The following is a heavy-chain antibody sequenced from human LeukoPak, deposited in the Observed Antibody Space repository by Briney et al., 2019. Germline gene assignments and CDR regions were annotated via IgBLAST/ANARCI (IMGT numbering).Heavy chain of an antibody. D-gene: IGHD6-13*01. CDR1: GYTFTGYY. CDR3: ARDTPPIAPAAAGWSAP. J-gene: IGHJ5*02. V-gene: IGHV1-2*02. Sequence: ASVKVSCKASGYTFTGYYMHWVRQAPGQGLEWMGWINPNSGGTNYAQKFQGRVTMTRDTSISTAYMELSRLRSDDTAVYYCARDTPPIAPAAAGWSAPGGQGTLVTVSS. CDR2: INPNSGGT.